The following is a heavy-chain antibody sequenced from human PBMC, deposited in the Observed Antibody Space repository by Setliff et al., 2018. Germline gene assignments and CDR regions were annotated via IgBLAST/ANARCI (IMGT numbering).Heavy chain of an antibody. V-gene: IGHV1-18*01. J-gene: IGHJ4*02. CDR3: ARAPSVELVTIRTNSWFTY. CDR2: TSVYNGDT. Sequence: ASVKVSCKASGYTFRNYAFAWVRQAPGQGLEWVGWTSVYNGDTNYAQKFQGRVTLTTDTSTSTAHMELRSLTSDDSAFYYCARAPSVELVTIRTNSWFTYWGQGTLVTVSS. CDR1: GYTFRNYA. D-gene: IGHD5-18*01.